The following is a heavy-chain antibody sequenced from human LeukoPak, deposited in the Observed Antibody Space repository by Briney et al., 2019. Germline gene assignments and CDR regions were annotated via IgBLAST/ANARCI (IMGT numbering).Heavy chain of an antibody. J-gene: IGHJ4*02. V-gene: IGHV6-1*01. Sequence: SQTLSLTCAISGDSVSSNSAAWSWVRQSPSRGLEWLGRTDYNSKLYTDYALSVKSRITINPDTSKNQFSLQLNSVTPEDTAVYYCARNYYGSGSYYNSFDYWGQGILVTVSS. CDR3: ARNYYGSGSYYNSFDY. D-gene: IGHD3-10*01. CDR1: GDSVSSNSAA. CDR2: TDYNSKLYT.